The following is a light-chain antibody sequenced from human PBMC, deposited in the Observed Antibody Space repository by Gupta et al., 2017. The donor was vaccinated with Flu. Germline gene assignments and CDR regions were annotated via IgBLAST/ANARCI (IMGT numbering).Light chain of an antibody. J-gene: IGKJ3*01. CDR3: QQSYNTPRT. CDR2: AAS. CDR1: QSITNS. Sequence: DIQMTQSPSSLSASVGDRVTITCRASQSITNSLNWYQQKPGKAPNLLIYAASSLESGVPSRFSGSGSGTDFTLTITSLQPEDFATYYCQQSYNTPRTFGHGTTVDL. V-gene: IGKV1-39*01.